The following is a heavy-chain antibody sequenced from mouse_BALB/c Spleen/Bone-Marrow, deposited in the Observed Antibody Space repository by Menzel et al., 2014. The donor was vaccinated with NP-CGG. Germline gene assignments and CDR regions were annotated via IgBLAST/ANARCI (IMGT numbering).Heavy chain of an antibody. Sequence: QVQLQQSGAELVKPGASVRLSCKASGYTFTNYYMYWVKQRPGQGLEWTGEINPSNGGTNFNEKFKSKATLTVDKSSDTTYMQLSSLTSEDSAVYYCTRSGNYLFAYWGQGTLVTVSA. CDR1: GYTFTNYY. J-gene: IGHJ3*01. CDR2: INPSNGGT. D-gene: IGHD2-1*01. CDR3: TRSGNYLFAY. V-gene: IGHV1S81*02.